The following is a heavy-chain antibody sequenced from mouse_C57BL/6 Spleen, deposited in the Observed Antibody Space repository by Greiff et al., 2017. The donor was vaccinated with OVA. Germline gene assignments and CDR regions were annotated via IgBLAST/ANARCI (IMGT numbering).Heavy chain of an antibody. Sequence: QVQLQQSGAELVKPGASVKISCKASGYAFSSYWMNWVKQRPGKGLEWIGQIYPGDGDTNYNGKFKGKATLTADKSSSTAYMQLSSLTSEDSAVYFCAREAPGNCCDYWGQGTTLTVSS. D-gene: IGHD1-1*02. J-gene: IGHJ2*01. V-gene: IGHV1-80*01. CDR3: AREAPGNCCDY. CDR2: IYPGDGDT. CDR1: GYAFSSYW.